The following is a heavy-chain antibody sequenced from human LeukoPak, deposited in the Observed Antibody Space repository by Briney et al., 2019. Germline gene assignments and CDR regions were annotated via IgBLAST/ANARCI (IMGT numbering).Heavy chain of an antibody. D-gene: IGHD5-24*01. CDR3: ARGLLDGYTHPAAFDI. J-gene: IGHJ3*02. CDR2: IYYSGST. Sequence: PSETLSLTCTVSGGSISSYYWSWIRQPPGKGLGWIGYIYYSGSTNYNPSLKSRVTISVDTSKNQFSLKLSSVTAADTAVYYCARGLLDGYTHPAAFDIWGQGTMVTVSP. CDR1: GGSISSYY. V-gene: IGHV4-59*01.